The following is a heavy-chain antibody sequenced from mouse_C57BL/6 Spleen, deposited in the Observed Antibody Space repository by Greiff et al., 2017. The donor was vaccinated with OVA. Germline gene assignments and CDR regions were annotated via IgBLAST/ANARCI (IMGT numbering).Heavy chain of an antibody. Sequence: QVQLKESGAELVRPGASVTLSCKASGYTFTDYEMHWVKQTPVHGLEWIGAIDPETGGTAYNQKFKGKAILTADKSSSTAYMELRSLTSEDSAVYYCTRGATVVAREFAYWGQGTLVTVSA. V-gene: IGHV1-15*01. D-gene: IGHD1-1*01. CDR2: IDPETGGT. CDR1: GYTFTDYE. CDR3: TRGATVVAREFAY. J-gene: IGHJ3*01.